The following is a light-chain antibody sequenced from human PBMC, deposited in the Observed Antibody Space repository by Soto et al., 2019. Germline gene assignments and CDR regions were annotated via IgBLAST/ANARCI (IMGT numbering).Light chain of an antibody. CDR1: QSVSSN. V-gene: IGKV3-15*01. J-gene: IGKJ1*01. CDR3: QQYNTWPT. CDR2: GAS. Sequence: EIVMTQSPATLSVSPGERATLSCRASQSVSSNLASYQQKPGQAPRLLIYGASPRATGIRARFSGSWSGTEFTLTISSLQSEDFAVYYCQQYNTWPTFGQGTKVEIK.